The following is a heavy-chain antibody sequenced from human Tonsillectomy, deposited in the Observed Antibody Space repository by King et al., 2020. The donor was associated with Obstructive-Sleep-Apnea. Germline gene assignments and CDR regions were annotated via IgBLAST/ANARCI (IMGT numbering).Heavy chain of an antibody. Sequence: QLQESGPGLVKPSGTLSLTCAVSGGSISSSNWWSWVRQPPGKGLEWIGEIYHSGSTNYNPSLKSRVTISVDKSKNQFSLKLSSVTAAETAVYYCARIRYYYDSSGYPEYNWFDPWGQGTLVTVSS. CDR3: ARIRYYYDSSGYPEYNWFDP. CDR2: IYHSGST. V-gene: IGHV4-4*02. CDR1: GGSISSSNW. J-gene: IGHJ5*02. D-gene: IGHD3-22*01.